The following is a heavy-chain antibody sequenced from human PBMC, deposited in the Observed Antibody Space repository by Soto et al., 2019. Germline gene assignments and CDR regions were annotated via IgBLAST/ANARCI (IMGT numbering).Heavy chain of an antibody. D-gene: IGHD5-18*01. Sequence: QVQLVQSGAEVKKPGSSVKVSCKASGGTFSSYAISWVRQAPGQGLEWMGGIIPFFGTANYAQKFQGRVTITAGESTSTAYMELSSLRSEDTAVYYCTRYRYGYSYFDYWGQGTLVTVSS. CDR3: TRYRYGYSYFDY. J-gene: IGHJ4*02. V-gene: IGHV1-69*12. CDR1: GGTFSSYA. CDR2: IIPFFGTA.